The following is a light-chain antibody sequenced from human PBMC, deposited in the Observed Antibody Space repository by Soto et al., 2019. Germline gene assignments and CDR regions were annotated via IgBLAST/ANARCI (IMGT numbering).Light chain of an antibody. J-gene: IGKJ1*01. CDR3: QQSYSTPPT. CDR2: AAS. Sequence: DIQMTQSPSSLSASIGDRVTITCRASQSISTYLTWYQHQQRKAPKLLIYAASSLQSGVPARFSGSGSGTDFTLTISSLQPEDFATYYCQQSYSTPPTFGQGTKVEIK. V-gene: IGKV1-39*01. CDR1: QSISTY.